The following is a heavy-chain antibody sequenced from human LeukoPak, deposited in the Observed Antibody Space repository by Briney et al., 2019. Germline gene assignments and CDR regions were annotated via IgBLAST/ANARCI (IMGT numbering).Heavy chain of an antibody. CDR1: GGTFSSYA. CDR3: ARDYYARSGYAGDYYGMDV. Sequence: SVTVSFKASGGTFSSYAISWVRQAPGQGLEWMGGIIPIFGTPNYAQKFQGRVTITADESTSTAYMELSSLRSEDTAVYYCARDYYARSGYAGDYYGMDVWGQGTTVTVSS. CDR2: IIPIFGTP. J-gene: IGHJ6*02. V-gene: IGHV1-69*01. D-gene: IGHD3-22*01.